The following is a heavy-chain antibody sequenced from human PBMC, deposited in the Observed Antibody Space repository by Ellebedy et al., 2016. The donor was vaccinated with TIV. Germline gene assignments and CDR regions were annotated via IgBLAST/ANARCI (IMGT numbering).Heavy chain of an antibody. CDR1: GGSFSGYY. J-gene: IGHJ6*02. D-gene: IGHD2-8*02. V-gene: IGHV4-34*01. CDR2: INHSGST. Sequence: MPSETLSLTCAVYGGSFSGYYWSWIRQPPGKGLEWIGEINHSGSTNYNPSLKSRVTISVDTSKNQFSLKLSSVTAADTAVYYCARAYWDGMDVWGQGTTVTVSS. CDR3: ARAYWDGMDV.